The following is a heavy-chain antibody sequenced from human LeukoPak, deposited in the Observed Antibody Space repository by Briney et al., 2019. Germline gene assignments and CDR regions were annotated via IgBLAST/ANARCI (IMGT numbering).Heavy chain of an antibody. CDR1: GYTFTNYG. D-gene: IGHD3-3*01. CDR3: ARAPDDYDFWSGPFDY. CDR2: ISSYSCNT. Sequence: GASVKVSCKASGYTFTNYGISWVRQAPGQGVEGMGWISSYSCNTNYAHHLQGRVTMTTDTSTSTAYIELRSLSSDDTAVYYCARAPDDYDFWSGPFDYWGRGTLVTVSS. J-gene: IGHJ4*02. V-gene: IGHV1-18*01.